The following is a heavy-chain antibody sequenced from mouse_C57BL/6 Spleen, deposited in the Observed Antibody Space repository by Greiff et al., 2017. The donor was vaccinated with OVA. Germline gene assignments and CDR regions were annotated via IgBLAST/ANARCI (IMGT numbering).Heavy chain of an antibody. V-gene: IGHV1-26*01. D-gene: IGHD2-1*01. CDR2: INPNNGGT. CDR1: GYTFTDYY. Sequence: EVQLQQSGPELVKPGASVKISCKASGYTFTDYYMNWVKQSHGKSLEWIGDINPNNGGTSYNQKFKGKATLTVDKSSSTAYMELRSLTSEDSAVYYCASCYGNFDYWGQGTTLTVSS. J-gene: IGHJ2*01. CDR3: ASCYGNFDY.